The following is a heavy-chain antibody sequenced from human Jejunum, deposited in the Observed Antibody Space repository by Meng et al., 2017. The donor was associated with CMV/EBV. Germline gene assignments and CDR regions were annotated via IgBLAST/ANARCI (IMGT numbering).Heavy chain of an antibody. CDR1: TFSSYS. CDR2: ISSSSSYI. J-gene: IGHJ6*02. V-gene: IGHV3-21*01. CDR3: ASWYSSSSPYYYGMDV. Sequence: TFSSYSMNWVRQAPGKGLEWVSSISSSSSYIYYADSVKGRFTISRDNAKNSLYLQMNSLRAEDTAVYYCASWYSSSSPYYYGMDVWGQGTTVTVSS. D-gene: IGHD6-6*01.